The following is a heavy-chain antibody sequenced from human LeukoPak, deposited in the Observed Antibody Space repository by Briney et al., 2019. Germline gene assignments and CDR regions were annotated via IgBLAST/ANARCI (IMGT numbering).Heavy chain of an antibody. CDR1: GGSFSGYY. CDR3: ARDFRSPNYYYYMDV. V-gene: IGHV4-34*01. J-gene: IGHJ6*03. Sequence: PSETLSLTCAVSGGSFSGYYWTWIRQPPGKGLEWIGEINHSGRTNYNPSLKSRVIISVDTSKNQFSLKLSSVTAADTAVYYCARDFRSPNYYYYMDVWGKGTTVTVSS. CDR2: INHSGRT. D-gene: IGHD3-3*01.